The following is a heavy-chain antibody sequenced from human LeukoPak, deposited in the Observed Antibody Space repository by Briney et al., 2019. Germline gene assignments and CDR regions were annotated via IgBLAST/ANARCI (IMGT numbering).Heavy chain of an antibody. Sequence: ASVKVSCKASGYTFTSYYMHWVRQAPGQGLEWMGIINPSGGSTSYAQKFQGRVTMTRDKSTSTVDMELTGLRFEDTAVYYCARDYRAQGGFDPWGQGTLVTVSS. D-gene: IGHD1-26*01. V-gene: IGHV1-46*01. CDR3: ARDYRAQGGFDP. CDR1: GYTFTSYY. CDR2: INPSGGST. J-gene: IGHJ5*02.